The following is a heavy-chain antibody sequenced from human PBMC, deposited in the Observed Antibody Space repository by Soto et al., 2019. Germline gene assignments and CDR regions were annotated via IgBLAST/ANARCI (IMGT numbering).Heavy chain of an antibody. CDR2: ISDSGST. V-gene: IGHV4-59*08. CDR3: ASLNYDSSGYYYGDNWFDP. Sequence: SETLSLTCTVSGGSISSYYWSWIRQPPGKGLEWIGYISDSGSTNYNPSLKSRVTISVGTSKNQFSLKLSSVTAADTAVYYCASLNYDSSGYYYGDNWFDPWGQGTLVTVSS. J-gene: IGHJ5*02. D-gene: IGHD3-22*01. CDR1: GGSISSYY.